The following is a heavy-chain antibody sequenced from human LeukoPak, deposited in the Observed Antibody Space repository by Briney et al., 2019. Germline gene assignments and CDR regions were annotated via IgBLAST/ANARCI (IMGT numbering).Heavy chain of an antibody. Sequence: ASVKVSCKASGYTFTSYDINWVRQATGQGLEWMGWMNPNSGNTGYAQKFQGRVTMTRNTSISTAYMELSSLRSEDTAVYYCARGKPTRRVAAAGTRWFGPWGQGTLVTVSS. CDR1: GYTFTSYD. CDR2: MNPNSGNT. D-gene: IGHD6-13*01. CDR3: ARGKPTRRVAAAGTRWFGP. J-gene: IGHJ5*02. V-gene: IGHV1-8*02.